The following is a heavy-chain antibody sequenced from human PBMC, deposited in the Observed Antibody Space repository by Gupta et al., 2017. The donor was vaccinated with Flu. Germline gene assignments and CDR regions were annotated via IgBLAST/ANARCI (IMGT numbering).Heavy chain of an antibody. CDR3: ARFGYDFWSGYYYYYMDV. J-gene: IGHJ6*03. CDR1: GGSISSYY. D-gene: IGHD3-3*01. Sequence: QVQLQESGPGLVKPSETLSLTCTVSGGSISSYYWRWLRQPPGKGLEWIGYIYYSGSTNYNPSLKSRVTISVDTSKNQFSLKLSSVTAADTAVYYCARFGYDFWSGYYYYYMDVWGKGTTVTVSS. CDR2: IYYSGST. V-gene: IGHV4-59*01.